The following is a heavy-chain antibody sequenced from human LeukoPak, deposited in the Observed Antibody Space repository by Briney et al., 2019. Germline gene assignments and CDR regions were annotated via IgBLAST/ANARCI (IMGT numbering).Heavy chain of an antibody. V-gene: IGHV4-38-2*02. D-gene: IGHD2-2*01. Sequence: SETLSLTCTVSGGSISSYYWSWIRQPPGKGREWIGSIYHSGSTYYNPSLKSRVTISVDTSKNQFSLKLSSVTAADTAVYYCARVCSSTSCYREYNDYWGQGTLVTVSS. CDR2: IYHSGST. CDR3: ARVCSSTSCYREYNDY. CDR1: GGSISSYY. J-gene: IGHJ4*02.